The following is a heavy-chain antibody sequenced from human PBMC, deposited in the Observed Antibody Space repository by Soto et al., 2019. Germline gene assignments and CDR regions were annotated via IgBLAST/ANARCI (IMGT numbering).Heavy chain of an antibody. CDR3: ARDWGDSSGYYKRTRTWFGP. Sequence: SVKVSCKASGGTFSSYAISWVRQAPGQGLEWMGGIIPIFGTANYAQKFQGRVTITADESTSTAYMELSSLRSEDTAVYYCARDWGDSSGYYKRTRTWFGPWAQGTLVTVSS. CDR1: GGTFSSYA. V-gene: IGHV1-69*13. CDR2: IIPIFGTA. D-gene: IGHD3-22*01. J-gene: IGHJ5*02.